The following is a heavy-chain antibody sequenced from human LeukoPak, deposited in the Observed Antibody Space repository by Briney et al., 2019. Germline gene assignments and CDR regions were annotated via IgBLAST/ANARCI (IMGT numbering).Heavy chain of an antibody. CDR3: ARGRGSGSYYIYYYYYMDV. V-gene: IGHV3-74*01. CDR1: GFTFSSYW. Sequence: GGSLRLSCAASGFTFSSYWMHWVRQAPGKGLVWVSRINSDGSSTSYADSVKGRFTIFRDNAKNTVYLQMNSLRAEDTAVYYCARGRGSGSYYIYYYYYMDVWGKGTTVTISS. D-gene: IGHD3-10*01. CDR2: INSDGSST. J-gene: IGHJ6*03.